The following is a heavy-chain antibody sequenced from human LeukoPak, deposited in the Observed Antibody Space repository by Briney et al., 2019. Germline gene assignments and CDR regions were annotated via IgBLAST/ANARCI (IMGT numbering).Heavy chain of an antibody. CDR1: GFTISDSA. J-gene: IGHJ4*02. CDR3: AKVRVEATHPFDY. V-gene: IGHV3-23*01. CDR2: VNSGGDT. D-gene: IGHD1-26*01. Sequence: GGSLRLSCAASGFTISDSAMSWVRQAPGKGLQWVSTVNSGGDTSYADSVKGRFTISRDISKNTLFLYMNTLRAEDTAVYYCAKVRVEATHPFDYWGQGTLVTVSS.